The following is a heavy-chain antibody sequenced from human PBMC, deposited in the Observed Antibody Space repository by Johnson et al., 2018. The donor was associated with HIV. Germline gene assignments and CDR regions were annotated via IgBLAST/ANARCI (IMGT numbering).Heavy chain of an antibody. D-gene: IGHD3-22*01. Sequence: QVQLVESGGGVVQPGRSLRLSCAASGFTFSSYAMHWVRQAPGKGLEWVAIVAYDGSKKYYADSVKGRFPISRDNSKNTLYLQMNSLRAEDTAVDYCARDLSMIVVANAFDIWGQGTMVTVSS. J-gene: IGHJ3*02. CDR1: GFTFSSYA. CDR2: VAYDGSKK. CDR3: ARDLSMIVVANAFDI. V-gene: IGHV3-30*04.